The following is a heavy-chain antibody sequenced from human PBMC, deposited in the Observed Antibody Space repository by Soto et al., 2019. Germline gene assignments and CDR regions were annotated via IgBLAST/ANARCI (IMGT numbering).Heavy chain of an antibody. J-gene: IGHJ4*02. V-gene: IGHV4-31*03. Sequence: SETLSLTCTVSGGSISSGGYYWSWIRQHPGKGLEWIGYIYYSGSTYYNPSLKSRVTISVDTSKNQFSLKLSSVTAADTAVYYCARTTAVPNTLRSRYFFDYWGQGTLVTVSS. CDR2: IYYSGST. CDR3: ARTTAVPNTLRSRYFFDY. D-gene: IGHD4-17*01. CDR1: GGSISSGGYY.